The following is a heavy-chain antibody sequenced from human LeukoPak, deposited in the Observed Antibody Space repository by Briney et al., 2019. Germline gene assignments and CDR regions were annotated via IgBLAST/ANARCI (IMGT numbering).Heavy chain of an antibody. V-gene: IGHV4-61*02. D-gene: IGHD3-9*01. CDR3: ARDHYDILSFDY. CDR1: GGSISSGSYY. J-gene: IGHJ4*02. Sequence: SETLSLTCTVSGGSISSGSYYWSWIRQPAGKGLEWIGRIYTSGSTNYNPSLKSRVTISVDTSKNQFSLKLSSVTAADTAVYYCARDHYDILSFDYWGQGTLVTVSS. CDR2: IYTSGST.